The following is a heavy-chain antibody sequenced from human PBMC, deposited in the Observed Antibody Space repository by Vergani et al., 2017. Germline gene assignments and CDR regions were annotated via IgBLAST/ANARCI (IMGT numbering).Heavy chain of an antibody. V-gene: IGHV7-4-1*02. CDR1: GYTFTSYA. CDR3: ARGGSGSYSYYYMDV. CDR2: INTNTGNP. D-gene: IGHD1-26*01. J-gene: IGHJ6*03. Sequence: QVQLVQSGSELKKPGASVKVSCKASGYTFTSYAMNWVRQAPGQGLEWMGWINTNTGNPTYAQGFTGRFVFSLDTSVSTAYLQMNSLRAEDTAVYYCARGGSGSYSYYYMDVWGKGTTVTVSS.